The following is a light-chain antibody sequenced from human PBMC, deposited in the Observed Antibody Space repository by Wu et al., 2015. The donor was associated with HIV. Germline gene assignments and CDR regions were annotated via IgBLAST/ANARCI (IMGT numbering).Light chain of an antibody. Sequence: SPRGRATLSCRATQDVSSTYLGWYQQKPGQAPRLLIYGASTRATGIPARFSGSGSETEFTLTISNLQSEDFAVYYCQQSRTFGGGTKVEIK. CDR3: QQSRT. J-gene: IGKJ4*01. V-gene: IGKV3-15*01. CDR1: QDVSSTY. CDR2: GAS.